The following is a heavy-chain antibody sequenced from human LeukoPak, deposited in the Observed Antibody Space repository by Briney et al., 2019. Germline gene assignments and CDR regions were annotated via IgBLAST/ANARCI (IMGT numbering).Heavy chain of an antibody. Sequence: GGSLRLSCAASGITLSSSWMNWVRQAPGKGLEWVANIKQDGSEKYYVDSVKGRFTISRDNAKNSLYLQMNSLRAEDTAVYYCARGSGSYYYIFDYWGQGTLVTVSS. CDR3: ARGSGSYYYIFDY. J-gene: IGHJ4*02. D-gene: IGHD3-10*01. V-gene: IGHV3-7*01. CDR2: IKQDGSEK. CDR1: GITLSSSW.